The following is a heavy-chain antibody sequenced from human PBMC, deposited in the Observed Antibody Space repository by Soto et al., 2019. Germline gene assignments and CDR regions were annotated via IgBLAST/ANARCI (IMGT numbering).Heavy chain of an antibody. Sequence: GASVKVSCKASGGTFSSYAISWVRQAPGQGLEWMGGIIPIFGTANYAQKFQGRVTITADESTSTAYMELSSLRSEDTAVYYCASPADCGGDCSYVYYYGMDVWGQGTTVTVSS. CDR3: ASPADCGGDCSYVYYYGMDV. J-gene: IGHJ6*02. V-gene: IGHV1-69*13. D-gene: IGHD2-21*02. CDR1: GGTFSSYA. CDR2: IIPIFGTA.